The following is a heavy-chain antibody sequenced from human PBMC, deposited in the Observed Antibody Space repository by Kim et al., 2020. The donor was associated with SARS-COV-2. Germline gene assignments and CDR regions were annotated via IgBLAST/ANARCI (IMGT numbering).Heavy chain of an antibody. J-gene: IGHJ4*02. CDR2: FDPEDAEI. Sequence: ASVKVSCKVFGYTLTELYMHWVRQAPGKGLEWMGGFDPEDAEIIYEQKFQGRVTMTEDTSTDTAYMELSSLRSEDTAVYYCTTSYSQESKRQWLLGLTNWGQGTLVTVSS. CDR3: TTSYSQESKRQWLLGLTN. V-gene: IGHV1-24*01. CDR1: GYTLTELY. D-gene: IGHD6-19*01.